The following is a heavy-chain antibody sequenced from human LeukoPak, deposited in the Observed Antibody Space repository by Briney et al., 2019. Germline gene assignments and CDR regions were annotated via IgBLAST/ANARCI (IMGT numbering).Heavy chain of an antibody. D-gene: IGHD1-14*01. Sequence: SETLSLTCTVSGGSISSYYWSWIRQPPGKGMEWIGYIYYSGSTNYNPSLKSRVTISVDTSKNQFSLKLSSVTAADTAVYYCAREGSITGIDYWGQGTLVTVSS. J-gene: IGHJ4*02. CDR3: AREGSITGIDY. V-gene: IGHV4-59*01. CDR2: IYYSGST. CDR1: GGSISSYY.